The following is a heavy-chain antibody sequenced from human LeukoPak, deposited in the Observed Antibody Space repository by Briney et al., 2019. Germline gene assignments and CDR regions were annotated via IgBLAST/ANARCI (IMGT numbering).Heavy chain of an antibody. CDR2: INHSGST. J-gene: IGHJ4*02. Sequence: SETLSLTCAVYGGSFSGYYWSWIRQPPGKELEWIGEINHSGSTNYNPSLKSRVTISVDTSKNQFSLKLSSVTAADTAVYYCAIHPYGDFLLDLDYWGQGTLVTVSS. CDR3: AIHPYGDFLLDLDY. CDR1: GGSFSGYY. D-gene: IGHD4-17*01. V-gene: IGHV4-34*01.